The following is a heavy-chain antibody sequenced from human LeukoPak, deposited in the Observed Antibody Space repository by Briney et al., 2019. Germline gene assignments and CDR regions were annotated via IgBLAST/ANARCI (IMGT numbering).Heavy chain of an antibody. J-gene: IGHJ5*02. CDR1: GVELTTYA. CDR3: VRANRCSDCGGWFDP. D-gene: IGHD2-21*02. CDR2: FSGVGGRTA. V-gene: IGHV3-23*02. Sequence: GGSLRVSCAASGVELTTYAMSWVRQAPGKGLEWVATFSGVGGRTAYYENSVRGGSTTSEDDSKSTLYLQLNNLRDENTALYYSVRANRCSDCGGWFDPWGQGTLVTVSS.